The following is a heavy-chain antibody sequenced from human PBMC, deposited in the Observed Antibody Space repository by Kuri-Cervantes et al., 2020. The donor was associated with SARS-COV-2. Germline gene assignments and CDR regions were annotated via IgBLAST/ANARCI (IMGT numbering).Heavy chain of an antibody. D-gene: IGHD3-9*01. CDR3: ARSFEGWDV. J-gene: IGHJ6*02. CDR1: GGTFSTYA. CDR2: IIPIFATA. V-gene: IGHV1-69*06. Sequence: SVKVSCKASGGTFSTYAINWWRQAPGQGLEWMGGIIPIFATANYARKFQGRVTITADKTTSTAYVVLNSLRAEDTAVYYCARSFEGWDVWGQGTTVTVSS.